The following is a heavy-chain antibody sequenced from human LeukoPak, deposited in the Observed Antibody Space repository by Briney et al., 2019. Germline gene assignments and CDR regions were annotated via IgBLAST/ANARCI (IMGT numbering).Heavy chain of an antibody. D-gene: IGHD1-26*01. CDR2: ISAYNGNT. Sequence: ASVKVSCKXSGYTFTSDGISWVRQAPRQGLEWMGRISAYNGNTNYAQELQGRVTMTTDTSTSTAYMELRSLRSDDTAVYYCAYSGSYGGAFDIWGQGTMVTVSS. J-gene: IGHJ3*02. CDR3: AYSGSYGGAFDI. CDR1: GYTFTSDG. V-gene: IGHV1-18*01.